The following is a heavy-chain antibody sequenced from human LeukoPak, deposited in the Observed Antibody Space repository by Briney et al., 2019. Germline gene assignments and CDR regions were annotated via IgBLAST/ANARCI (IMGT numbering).Heavy chain of an antibody. Sequence: PSETLSLTCTVSGGSISSYYWSWIRQPPGKGLEWIGYIYYSGSTNYNPSLKSRVTISVDTSKNQFSLKLSSVTAADTAVYYCARVPLIKDDSSAKRVWYFDLWGRGTLVTVSS. CDR2: IYYSGST. J-gene: IGHJ2*01. V-gene: IGHV4-59*01. CDR3: ARVPLIKDDSSAKRVWYFDL. CDR1: GGSISSYY. D-gene: IGHD3-22*01.